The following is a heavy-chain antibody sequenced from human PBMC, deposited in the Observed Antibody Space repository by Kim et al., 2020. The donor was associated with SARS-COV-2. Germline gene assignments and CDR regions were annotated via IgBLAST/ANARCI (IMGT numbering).Heavy chain of an antibody. CDR2: ISHGGSA. D-gene: IGHD3-10*01. CDR1: GGSFSGHY. J-gene: IGHJ6*03. Sequence: SETLSLTCAVSGGSFSGHYWSWIRQPPGKGLEWIGQISHGGSASYNPSLKSRVTISADTSKNQFSLKLSSVTAADTAMYYCVSGYFMDVCGKGTAGTVSS. CDR3: VSGYFMDV. V-gene: IGHV4-34*01.